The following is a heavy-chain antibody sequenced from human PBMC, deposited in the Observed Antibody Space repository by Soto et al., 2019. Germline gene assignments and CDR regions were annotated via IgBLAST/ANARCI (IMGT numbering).Heavy chain of an antibody. CDR1: GFSLSTRGAG. V-gene: IGHV2-5*02. J-gene: IGHJ4*02. Sequence: QITLNESGPTLVKPTQTLTLTCTFSGFSLSTRGAGVGWIRQPPGKALEWLALLYWDDDERYSPFLMSRLTITKDTSKNQVFLTMTNVDPVDTATYYCAHRPRGFTYFFDYWGQGTLVTVSS. CDR2: LYWDDDE. CDR3: AHRPRGFTYFFDY.